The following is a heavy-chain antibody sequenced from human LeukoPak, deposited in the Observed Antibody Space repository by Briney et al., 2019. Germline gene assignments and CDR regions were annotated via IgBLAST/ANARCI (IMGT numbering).Heavy chain of an antibody. CDR1: GVTFSSYA. J-gene: IGHJ4*02. CDR2: ISCSGGST. CDR3: AKVLAMATIRGYFDY. D-gene: IGHD5-24*01. Sequence: PGGSLRLSCAASGVTFSSYAMSWVRQAPGQGLEWVSAISCSGGSTYYADSVKGRFTISRDNSKNTLYLQMNSLRAEDTAVYYCAKVLAMATIRGYFDYWGQGTLVTVSS. V-gene: IGHV3-23*01.